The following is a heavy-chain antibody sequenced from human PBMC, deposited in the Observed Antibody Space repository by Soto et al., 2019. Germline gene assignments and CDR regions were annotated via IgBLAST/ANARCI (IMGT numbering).Heavy chain of an antibody. CDR2: IYYSGST. J-gene: IGHJ4*02. Sequence: SETLSLTCTVSGGSISSYYWSWIRQPPGKGLEWIGYIYYSGSTNYNPSLKSRVTISVDTSKNQFSLKLGSVTAADTAVYYCARDGDSGYGPFDYWGQGTLVTVSS. CDR3: ARDGDSGYGPFDY. V-gene: IGHV4-59*01. D-gene: IGHD5-12*01. CDR1: GGSISSYY.